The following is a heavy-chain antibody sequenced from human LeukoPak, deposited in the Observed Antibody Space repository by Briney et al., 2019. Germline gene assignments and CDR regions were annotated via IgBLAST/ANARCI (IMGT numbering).Heavy chain of an antibody. J-gene: IGHJ4*02. Sequence: NPSETLSLTCAVYGGSFSGYYWSWIRQPPGKGLEWIGEINHSGSTNYNPSLKSRVTISVDTSKNQFSLKLSSVTAADTAVYYCARRGRLGYCSSASCPRPFDYWGQGTLVTVSS. V-gene: IGHV4-34*01. CDR1: GGSFSGYY. CDR2: INHSGST. CDR3: ARRGRLGYCSSASCPRPFDY. D-gene: IGHD2-2*01.